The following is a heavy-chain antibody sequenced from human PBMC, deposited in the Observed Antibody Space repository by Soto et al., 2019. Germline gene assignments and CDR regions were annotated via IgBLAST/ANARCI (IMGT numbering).Heavy chain of an antibody. CDR2: IYYSGST. D-gene: IGHD3-22*01. CDR1: GGSISSSSYY. CDR3: ARHYYYDSSGSDAFAI. Sequence: SETLSLTCTVSGGSISSSSYYWGWIRQPPGKGLEWIGSIYYSGSTYYNPSLKSRVTISVDTSKNQFSLKLSSVTAADTAVYYCARHYYYDSSGSDAFAIWGQGTMVTVSS. V-gene: IGHV4-39*01. J-gene: IGHJ3*02.